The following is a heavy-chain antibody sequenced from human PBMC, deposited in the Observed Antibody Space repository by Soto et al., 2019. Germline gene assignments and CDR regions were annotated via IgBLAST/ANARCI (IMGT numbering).Heavy chain of an antibody. CDR2: IYYSGST. V-gene: IGHV4-59*01. J-gene: IGHJ4*02. CDR3: ARVAARRSYYFDY. Sequence: SETLSLTCTVSGGSISSYYWSWIRQPPGKGLEWIRYIYYSGSTNYNPSLKSRVTISVDTSKNQFSLKLSSVTAADTAVYYCARVAARRSYYFDYWGQGTLVTVSS. D-gene: IGHD6-6*01. CDR1: GGSISSYY.